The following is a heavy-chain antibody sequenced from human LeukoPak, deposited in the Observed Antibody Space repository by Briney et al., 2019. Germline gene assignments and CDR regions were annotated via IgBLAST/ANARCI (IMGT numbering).Heavy chain of an antibody. V-gene: IGHV3-23*01. J-gene: IGHJ4*02. CDR2: ISGSGGST. CDR1: GFTFSSYA. Sequence: GGSLRLSCAASGFTFSSYAMSWVRQAPGRGLEWVSAISGSGGSTYYADSVKGRFTISRDNSKNTLYLQMNSLRAEDTAVYYCAKDLLYGGNSDYWGQGTLVTVSS. D-gene: IGHD4-23*01. CDR3: AKDLLYGGNSDY.